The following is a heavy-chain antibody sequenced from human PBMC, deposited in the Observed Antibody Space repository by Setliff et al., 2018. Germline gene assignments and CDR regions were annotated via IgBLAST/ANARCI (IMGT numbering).Heavy chain of an antibody. V-gene: IGHV4-59*08. CDR3: ARMSGFLYMDV. CDR2: VYYSGTT. Sequence: SETLSLTCTVSGGSISGASIRSYYWSWIRQPPGKGLEFIGYVYYSGTTNYDPSLKSRVTISVDTSKNQFSLSLTSVTAEDTAVYYCARMSGFLYMDVWGKGTTVTVSS. CDR1: GGSISGASIRSYY. J-gene: IGHJ6*03. D-gene: IGHD3-3*01.